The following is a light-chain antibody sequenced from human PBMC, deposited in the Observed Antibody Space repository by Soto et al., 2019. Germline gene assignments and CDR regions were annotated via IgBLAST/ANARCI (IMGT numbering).Light chain of an antibody. CDR3: QQYNSYSMNT. Sequence: DIQMTQSPSTLSASVGDRVTITCRASQSISSWLAWYQQKPGKAPKLLIFDASTLESGISSRFSGGGSGTEFTLTISSLQPDDFATYYCQQYNSYSMNTFGQGTRLEIK. V-gene: IGKV1-5*01. CDR2: DAS. CDR1: QSISSW. J-gene: IGKJ5*01.